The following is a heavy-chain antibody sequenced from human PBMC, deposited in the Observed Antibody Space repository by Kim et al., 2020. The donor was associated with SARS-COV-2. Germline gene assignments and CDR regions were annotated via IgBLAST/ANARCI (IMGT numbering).Heavy chain of an antibody. CDR2: IIPIFGTA. J-gene: IGHJ3*02. CDR1: GGTFSSYA. V-gene: IGHV1-69*13. D-gene: IGHD1-26*01. Sequence: SVKVSCKASGGTFSSYAISWVRQAPGQGLEWMGGIIPIFGTANYAQKFQGRVTITADESTSTAYMELSSLRSEDTAVYYCARSSRPSRRWELLRAFDIWGQGTMVTVSS. CDR3: ARSSRPSRRWELLRAFDI.